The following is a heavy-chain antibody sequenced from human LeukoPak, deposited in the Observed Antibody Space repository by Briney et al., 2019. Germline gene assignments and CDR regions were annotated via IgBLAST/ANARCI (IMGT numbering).Heavy chain of an antibody. CDR2: ISSSSSYI. CDR1: GFTFSSYS. Sequence: LSCAXXGFTFSSYSXNWVRQAPGKGLEWVSSISSSSSYIYYADSVKGRFTISRDNAKNPLYLQMNSLRAEDTAVYYCARDYEGSFDYWGQGTLVTVSS. V-gene: IGHV3-21*01. D-gene: IGHD3-16*01. CDR3: ARDYEGSFDY. J-gene: IGHJ4*02.